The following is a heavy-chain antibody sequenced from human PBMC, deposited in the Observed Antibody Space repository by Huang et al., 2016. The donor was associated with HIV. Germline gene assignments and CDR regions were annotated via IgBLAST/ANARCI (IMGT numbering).Heavy chain of an antibody. CDR3: TRESVYPNYYDGSGFYFDY. CDR1: GFTFGNYG. V-gene: IGHV3-49*05. CDR2: IRSNDYSKKT. Sequence: EVQFVESGGGLVKAGRSLRLSCTASGFTFGNYGMSWFRQARGKGLEWVGLIRSNDYSKKTEYAASVKGRITMSRDDSKSIAYLQVNSLKPEDTAVYYCTRESVYPNYYDGSGFYFDYWGQGTLVTVSS. J-gene: IGHJ4*02. D-gene: IGHD3-22*01.